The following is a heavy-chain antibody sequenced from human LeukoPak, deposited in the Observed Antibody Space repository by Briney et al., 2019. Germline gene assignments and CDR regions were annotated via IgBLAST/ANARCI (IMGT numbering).Heavy chain of an antibody. CDR2: IYPGDSDT. D-gene: IGHD2-2*01. Sequence: GESLKISCKGPGYSFTSYWIGWVRQMPGKGLEWMGIIYPGDSDTRYSPSFQGQVTISADKSISTAYLQWSSLKASDTAMYYCARHLGYCSSTSCYAGPDYWGQGTLVTVSS. J-gene: IGHJ4*02. CDR1: GYSFTSYW. V-gene: IGHV5-51*01. CDR3: ARHLGYCSSTSCYAGPDY.